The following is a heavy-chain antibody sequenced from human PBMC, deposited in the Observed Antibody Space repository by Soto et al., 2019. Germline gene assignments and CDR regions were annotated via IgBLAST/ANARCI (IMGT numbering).Heavy chain of an antibody. V-gene: IGHV4-34*01. CDR3: ARVRLLWFGRNWFDP. Sequence: SETLSLTCAVYGGSFSGYYWSWIRQPPGKGLEWIGEINHSGSTNYNPSLKSRVTISVDTSKNQFSLKLSSVTAADTAVYYCARVRLLWFGRNWFDPRGQATLVTVSS. CDR1: GGSFSGYY. CDR2: INHSGST. J-gene: IGHJ5*02. D-gene: IGHD3-10*01.